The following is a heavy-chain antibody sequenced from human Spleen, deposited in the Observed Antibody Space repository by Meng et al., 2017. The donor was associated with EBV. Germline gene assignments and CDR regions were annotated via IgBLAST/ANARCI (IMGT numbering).Heavy chain of an antibody. CDR1: GGPFTSDA. J-gene: IGHJ4*02. D-gene: IGHD3-10*01. CDR2: LIPMLGAP. Sequence: QVKLVQSGAEVKKPGSSVKVSCKTSGGPFTSDAISWVRQAPGQGLEWIGGLIPMLGAPNYAQKFQDRVTIIADKSTSTHYMELSSLRSDDTAVYYCASESGRGYTPDYWGRGTLVTVSS. V-gene: IGHV1-69*06. CDR3: ASESGRGYTPDY.